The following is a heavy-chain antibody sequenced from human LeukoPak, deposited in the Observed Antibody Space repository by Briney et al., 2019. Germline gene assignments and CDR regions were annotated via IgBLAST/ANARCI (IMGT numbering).Heavy chain of an antibody. Sequence: ASVKVSCKASGYTFTGQFIHWLRQAPGQGLEWMGWIDPPSGAPHYAPKFQDRVTMTRGTSIATAYLEVHRLKSDDTAVYYCARSGFSTGFYLDFWGQGTLISVSS. CDR2: IDPPSGAP. CDR3: ARSGFSTGFYLDF. CDR1: GYTFTGQF. V-gene: IGHV1-2*02. J-gene: IGHJ4*02. D-gene: IGHD6-19*01.